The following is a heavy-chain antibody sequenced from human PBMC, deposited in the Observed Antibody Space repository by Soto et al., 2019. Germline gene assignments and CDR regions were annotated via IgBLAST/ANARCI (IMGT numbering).Heavy chain of an antibody. CDR2: IYYSGST. D-gene: IGHD2-2*01. CDR1: GDSISSGGYY. J-gene: IGHJ6*02. CDR3: ARDCSSTSCSGSGMDV. Sequence: QVQLQEAGPGLVKPSQTLSLTCTVSGDSISSGGYYWSWIRQHPGKGLEWIGDIYYSGSTNYNPSLKSRVTISIDTSKNKFSLKLSSVTAADTAVYFCARDCSSTSCSGSGMDVWGQGTTVTVSS. V-gene: IGHV4-31*03.